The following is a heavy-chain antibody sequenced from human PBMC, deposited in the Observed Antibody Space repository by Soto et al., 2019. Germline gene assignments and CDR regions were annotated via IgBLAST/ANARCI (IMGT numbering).Heavy chain of an antibody. D-gene: IGHD6-25*01. CDR3: TTDPGPYSSAY. CDR1: GFTFNNAW. Sequence: EVQLVESGGGLVKPGGSLRLSCAASGFTFNNAWMNWVRQAPGKGLEWVGRIKSKTDGVPTDYAASVKGRFTISRDDSKNTLYLQMNSLKTEDTAVYFCTTDPGPYSSAYWGQGTLVTVSS. V-gene: IGHV3-15*07. J-gene: IGHJ4*02. CDR2: IKSKTDGVPT.